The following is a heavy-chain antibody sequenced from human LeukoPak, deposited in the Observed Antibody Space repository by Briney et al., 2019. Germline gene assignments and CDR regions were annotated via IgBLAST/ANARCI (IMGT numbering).Heavy chain of an antibody. CDR1: GASISSYH. CDR3: ARHGTVPSGSYFDY. V-gene: IGHV4-59*08. J-gene: IGHJ4*02. CDR2: IHYSGSN. D-gene: IGHD1-26*01. Sequence: TETLSLTCTVSGASISSYHWSWIRQPPGKGLEWIGHIHYSGSNNYNPSLKSRVTMFVDKSKNQISLRLSSVTAADTAVYYCARHGTVPSGSYFDYWGQGTQVTLS.